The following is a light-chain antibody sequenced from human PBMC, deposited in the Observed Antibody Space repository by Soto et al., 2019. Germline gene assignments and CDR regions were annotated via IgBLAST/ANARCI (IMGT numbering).Light chain of an antibody. CDR1: QIISNW. V-gene: IGKV1-5*03. J-gene: IGKJ2*01. CDR3: QPLTIIYLGT. CDR2: KAY. Sequence: QMYQSPSTLSASVGDRVTSTCRPSQIISNWFDWYQQKPGKGPKLMIYKAYRLESGVAARFSGSGSGTEFTLTISSLQPDDFASYYCQPLTIIYLGTFG.